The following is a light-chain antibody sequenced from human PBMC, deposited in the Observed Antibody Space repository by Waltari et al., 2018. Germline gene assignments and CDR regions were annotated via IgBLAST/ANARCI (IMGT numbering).Light chain of an antibody. J-gene: IGKJ1*01. CDR1: QSISNY. CDR2: AAS. V-gene: IGKV1-39*01. Sequence: DIQMTQSPSSLSASVGDRVTITCRASQSISNYLNWYQQKPGKAPKLLIYAASSLQSWVPSRFSGSGSGTDFTLTISSLQPEDFATYYCQPSYSTPSFGKGTNLE. CDR3: QPSYSTPS.